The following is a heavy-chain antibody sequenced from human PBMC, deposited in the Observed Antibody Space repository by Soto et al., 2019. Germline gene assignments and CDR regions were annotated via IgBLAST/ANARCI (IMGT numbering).Heavy chain of an antibody. V-gene: IGHV1-2*02. CDR1: GYAFTGYY. CDR2: ISPNSGGT. J-gene: IGHJ6*02. CDR3: ARGDRLLLNYYYGMEV. D-gene: IGHD2-21*02. Sequence: ASVKVSCKASGYAFTGYYMHWVRQAPGQGLEWMGWISPNSGGTNYAQKFQGRVTMTRDTSISTAYMELSRLRSDDTAVYYCARGDRLLLNYYYGMEVWGQGTTVTVSS.